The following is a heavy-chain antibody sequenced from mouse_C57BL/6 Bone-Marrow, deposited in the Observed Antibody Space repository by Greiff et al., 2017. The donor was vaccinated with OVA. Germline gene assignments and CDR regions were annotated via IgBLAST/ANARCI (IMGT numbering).Heavy chain of an antibody. CDR3: ASGSTMITYFDY. CDR1: GFNIKDYY. Sequence: EVQLQQSGAELVKPGASVKLSCTASGFNIKDYYMHWVKQRTEQGLEWIGRIDPEDGETKYAPKFQGKATITEDTSSNTAYMQLRILTSEDTAVYFCASGSTMITYFDYWGQGTTLTVSS. D-gene: IGHD2-4*01. V-gene: IGHV14-2*01. J-gene: IGHJ2*01. CDR2: IDPEDGET.